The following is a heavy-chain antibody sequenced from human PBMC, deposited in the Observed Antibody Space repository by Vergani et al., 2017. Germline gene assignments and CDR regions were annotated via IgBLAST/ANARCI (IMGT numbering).Heavy chain of an antibody. CDR2: INNDGHT. V-gene: IGHV4-34*02. Sequence: QVQLQQWGAGVVKPSGTLSLTCAVFGESFSSFYWSWIRQRPGKGLEWLGEINNDGHTNYNPSLESRVTVSRDTAKNQFSLNLMSVTAADTAMDYCAVPPRVNRVGGEIVTKRTFDYWGQGSLVTVSS. CDR1: GESFSSFY. CDR3: AVPPRVNRVGGEIVTKRTFDY. J-gene: IGHJ4*02. D-gene: IGHD1-26*01.